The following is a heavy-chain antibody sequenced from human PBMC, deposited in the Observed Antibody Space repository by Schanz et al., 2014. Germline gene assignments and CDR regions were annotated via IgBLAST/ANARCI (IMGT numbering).Heavy chain of an antibody. Sequence: QVQLVQSGAEVKKPGASVKVSCKASGYTFTDYGVIWVRQAPGQGLEWMGWISAYTNNTNYAQKLQGRVTMTTDTSTSTAYMELRSLRSDDTAVYYCARVQDDILTGSEYYYGMDVWGQGTTVTVSS. V-gene: IGHV1-18*01. D-gene: IGHD3-9*01. CDR1: GYTFTDYG. CDR2: ISAYTNNT. CDR3: ARVQDDILTGSEYYYGMDV. J-gene: IGHJ6*02.